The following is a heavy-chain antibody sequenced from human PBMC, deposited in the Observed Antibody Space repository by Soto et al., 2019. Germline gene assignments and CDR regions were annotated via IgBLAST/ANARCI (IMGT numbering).Heavy chain of an antibody. CDR1: EGTFNSYA. CDR3: ASGASRGYPYFFDS. Sequence: QAQVVQSGAEVRKPGSSVKLSCKASEGTFNSYAIAWVRQAPGQGLEWMGGIIPYYNTLNYAQKFQDRVTITTDDATTAVYLELRILRSEDKDVYVCASGASRGYPYFFDSWAQGTLVTVSS. V-gene: IGHV1-69*01. CDR2: IIPYYNTL. J-gene: IGHJ4*02. D-gene: IGHD6-13*01.